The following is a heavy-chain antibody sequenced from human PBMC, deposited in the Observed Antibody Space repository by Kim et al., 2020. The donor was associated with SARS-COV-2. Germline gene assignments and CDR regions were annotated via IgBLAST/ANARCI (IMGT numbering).Heavy chain of an antibody. CDR2: ISGSGGST. CDR3: AKDCLTGTTGWFDP. Sequence: GGSLRLSCAASGFIFSSYAMTWVRQAPGKGLEWVSSISGSGGSTYYADSVRGRFTISRDNSKNTLYLQMSSLRAEDTAVYYCAKDCLTGTTGWFDPWGQGTLVTVSS. J-gene: IGHJ5*02. CDR1: GFIFSSYA. V-gene: IGHV3-23*01. D-gene: IGHD1-7*01.